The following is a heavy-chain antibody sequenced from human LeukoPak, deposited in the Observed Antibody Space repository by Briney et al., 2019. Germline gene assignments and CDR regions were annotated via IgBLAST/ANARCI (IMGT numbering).Heavy chain of an antibody. V-gene: IGHV4-59*01. D-gene: IGHD3-22*01. Sequence: SETLSLTCTVPGASISGYYWSWIRQPPGKGLEWIGNIYYSGSTNYDPSLKSRVTMSVDTSKNQFSLNLRSVTAADTAVYYCARVSYDSSGCYPTLFDHWGQGTLVTVSS. CDR2: IYYSGST. CDR1: GASISGYY. CDR3: ARVSYDSSGCYPTLFDH. J-gene: IGHJ4*02.